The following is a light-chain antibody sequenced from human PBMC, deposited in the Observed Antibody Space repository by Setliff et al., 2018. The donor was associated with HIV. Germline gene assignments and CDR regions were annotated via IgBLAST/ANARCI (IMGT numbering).Light chain of an antibody. CDR3: SSYAITNTLP. CDR1: SSDVGGYNY. J-gene: IGLJ1*01. Sequence: QSALTQPASVSGSPGQSITISCTGTSSDVGGYNYVSWYQQHPGKAPKLIIYEVRNRPSGVSNRFSGSKSRNTASLTISGLQAEDEADYYCSSYAITNTLPFGTGTKVTVL. CDR2: EVR. V-gene: IGLV2-14*01.